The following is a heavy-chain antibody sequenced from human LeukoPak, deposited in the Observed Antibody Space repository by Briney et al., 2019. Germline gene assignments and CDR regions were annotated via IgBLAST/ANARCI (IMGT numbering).Heavy chain of an antibody. CDR1: GFTFSGYE. D-gene: IGHD7-27*01. Sequence: QPGGSLRLSCAASGFTFSGYEMNWVRQAPGQGLEWVSSISTSGNTIYYADSVKGRFTISRDNGKTSLYLQMNSLRAEDTAVYFCARTLLLTGVSLWGQGTMVTVSS. CDR2: ISTSGNTI. J-gene: IGHJ3*01. CDR3: ARTLLLTGVSL. V-gene: IGHV3-48*03.